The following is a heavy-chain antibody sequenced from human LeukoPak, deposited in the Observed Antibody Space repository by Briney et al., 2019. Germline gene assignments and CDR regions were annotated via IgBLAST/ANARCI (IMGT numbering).Heavy chain of an antibody. CDR2: INPSGGST. CDR1: GYTFTSYY. CDR3: GSLGTGYSYGFD. Sequence: ASVKVSCKASGYTFTSYYMHWVRQAPGQGREWMGIINPSGGSTSYSKKFHGRVHMTRDKSTSTVYMELSSLRSEDKAVYYWGSLGTGYSYGFDWGQGTLVTVSS. V-gene: IGHV1-46*01. J-gene: IGHJ4*02. D-gene: IGHD5-18*01.